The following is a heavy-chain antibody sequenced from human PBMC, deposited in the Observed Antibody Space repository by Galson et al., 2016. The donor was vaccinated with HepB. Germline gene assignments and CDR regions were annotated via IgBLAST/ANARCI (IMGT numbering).Heavy chain of an antibody. CDR1: GVSIRSGPYY. Sequence: TLSLTCTISGVSIRSGPYYWSWIRQPVGKGLEWIGRVFATGSTSFNPSLKSRVTLSVDTSQNHFSLTLGAVTAADTAVYYCARDRGWGSVKYFDYWGQGILVTVSS. CDR3: ARDRGWGSVKYFDY. V-gene: IGHV4-61*02. D-gene: IGHD2-21*01. CDR2: VFATGST. J-gene: IGHJ4*02.